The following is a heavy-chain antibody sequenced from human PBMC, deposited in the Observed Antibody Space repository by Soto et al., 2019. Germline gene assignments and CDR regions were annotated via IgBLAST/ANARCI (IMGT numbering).Heavy chain of an antibody. CDR1: GYSFTSYW. CDR3: ASTYYYDSSGYYHYYYYGMDV. J-gene: IGHJ6*02. CDR2: IDPSDSYT. Sequence: GESLKISCKGSGYSFTSYWISWVRQMPGKGLEWMGRIDPSDSYTNYSPSFQGHVTISADKSISTAYLQWSSLKASDTAMYYCASTYYYDSSGYYHYYYYGMDVWGQGTTVTVSS. V-gene: IGHV5-10-1*01. D-gene: IGHD3-22*01.